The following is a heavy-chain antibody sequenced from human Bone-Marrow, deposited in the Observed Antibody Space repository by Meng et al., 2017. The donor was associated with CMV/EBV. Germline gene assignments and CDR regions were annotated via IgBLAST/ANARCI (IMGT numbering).Heavy chain of an antibody. Sequence: SVKVSCKASGGTFSSYAISWVRQAPGQGLEWMGKIIPILCIANYAQKFPGRVTITADKSTSTAYMVLSSLRSEDTAVYYCARDLVWWEERGGAFDIWGQGPMVTVSS. V-gene: IGHV1-69*04. J-gene: IGHJ3*02. CDR1: GGTFSSYA. CDR2: IIPILCIA. D-gene: IGHD1-26*01. CDR3: ARDLVWWEERGGAFDI.